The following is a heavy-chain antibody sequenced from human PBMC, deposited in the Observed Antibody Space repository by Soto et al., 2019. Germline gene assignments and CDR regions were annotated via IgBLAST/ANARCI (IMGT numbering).Heavy chain of an antibody. CDR2: IWYDGSNK. Sequence: QVQLVESGGGVVQPGRSLRLSCAASGFTFSSYGMHWVRQAPGKGLEGVAVIWYDGSNKYYADSVKGRFTISRDNSKNKLYLQMNSLRAEDTAVYYCARDGSGVMDVWGQGTTVTVSS. CDR3: ARDGSGVMDV. D-gene: IGHD3-10*01. J-gene: IGHJ6*02. V-gene: IGHV3-33*01. CDR1: GFTFSSYG.